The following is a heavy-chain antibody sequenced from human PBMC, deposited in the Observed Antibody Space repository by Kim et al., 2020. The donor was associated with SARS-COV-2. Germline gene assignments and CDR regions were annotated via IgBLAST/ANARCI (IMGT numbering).Heavy chain of an antibody. CDR2: IRSKTDGETV. V-gene: IGHV3-15*01. Sequence: GGSLRLSCVVSGFTFSNAWMDWVRQAPGKGLEWVGRIRSKTDGETVEYAPPVKGRFTISRDDTKNTMHLQMNSLKSEDTAVYYCTQGIGYSMDVWGQGTT. J-gene: IGHJ6*02. D-gene: IGHD2-2*02. CDR1: GFTFSNAW. CDR3: TQGIGYSMDV.